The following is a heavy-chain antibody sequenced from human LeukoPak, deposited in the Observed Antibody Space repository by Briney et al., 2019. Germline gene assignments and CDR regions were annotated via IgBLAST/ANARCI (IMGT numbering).Heavy chain of an antibody. CDR2: IGYDGVYK. CDR1: GFTFSSYP. J-gene: IGHJ4*02. D-gene: IGHD3-10*01. Sequence: GRSLRLSCTASGFTFSSYPFHWVRQAPGKGLEWVAVIGYDGVYKFYTDSVKGRFTLSRDDSKSTLYLQMDSLRAEDTAVYYCARDFIRGAPDYLDLWGQGTLVTVSS. V-gene: IGHV3-30*04. CDR3: ARDFIRGAPDYLDL.